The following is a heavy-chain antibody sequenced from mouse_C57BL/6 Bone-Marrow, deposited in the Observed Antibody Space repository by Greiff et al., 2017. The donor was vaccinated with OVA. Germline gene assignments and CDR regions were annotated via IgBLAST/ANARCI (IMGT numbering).Heavy chain of an antibody. Sequence: VQLQQPGAELVKPGASVKLSCKASGYTFTSYWMQWVKQRPGQGLEWIGEIDPSDSYTNYNQKFKGKATLTVDTSSSTAYMQLSSLTSEDSAVYYCAREIYDGYYNYWGQGTTLTVSS. CDR3: AREIYDGYYNY. D-gene: IGHD2-3*01. J-gene: IGHJ2*01. CDR1: GYTFTSYW. V-gene: IGHV1-50*01. CDR2: IDPSDSYT.